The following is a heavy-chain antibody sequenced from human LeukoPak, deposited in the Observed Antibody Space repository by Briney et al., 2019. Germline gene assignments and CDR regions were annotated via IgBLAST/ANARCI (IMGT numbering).Heavy chain of an antibody. D-gene: IGHD6-19*01. CDR2: ISSSGSTI. CDR3: TTIQLTGYSSGWGPFDI. Sequence: GGSLRLSCAASGFTFSSYEVNWVRQAPGKGLEWVSYISSSGSTIYYADSVKGRFTISRDNAKNSLYLQMNSLKTEDTAVYYCTTIQLTGYSSGWGPFDIWGQGTMVTVSS. V-gene: IGHV3-48*03. J-gene: IGHJ3*02. CDR1: GFTFSSYE.